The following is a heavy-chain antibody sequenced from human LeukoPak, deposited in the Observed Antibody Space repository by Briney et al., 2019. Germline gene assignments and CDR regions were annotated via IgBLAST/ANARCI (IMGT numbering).Heavy chain of an antibody. CDR2: IYAGDSET. D-gene: IGHD1-26*01. J-gene: IGHJ4*02. V-gene: IGHV5-51*01. CDR3: ARVGKGSYPRNYFDY. CDR1: GYDFTDYW. Sequence: GESLKISFEGSGYDFTDYWIAWVRQLPGKGLEYMGIIYAGDSETRYSPSFQGQVTMSADKSISIAYLQWSGLKASDTAMYHCARVGKGSYPRNYFDYWGQGTLVSVSS.